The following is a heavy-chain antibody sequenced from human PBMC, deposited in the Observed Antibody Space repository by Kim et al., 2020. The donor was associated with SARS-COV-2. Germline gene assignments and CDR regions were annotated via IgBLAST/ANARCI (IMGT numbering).Heavy chain of an antibody. Sequence: SVKGPYTISRDNSKNSMYLQMNILRDEDTAVYYCARVSLITMVRGVIVDYWGQGTLVTVSS. V-gene: IGHV3-48*02. J-gene: IGHJ4*02. CDR3: ARVSLITMVRGVIVDY. D-gene: IGHD3-10*01.